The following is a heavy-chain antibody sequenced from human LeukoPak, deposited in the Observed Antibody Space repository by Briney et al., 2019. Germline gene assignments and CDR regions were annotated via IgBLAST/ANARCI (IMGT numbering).Heavy chain of an antibody. V-gene: IGHV1-69*04. CDR3: ARGLGRNTLLPDYDGYLMGLGPYDDY. CDR2: IIPMIGTS. Sequence: SVKVSCKASGGTFSSYALSWVRQAPGQGLEWMGRIIPMIGTSNYAQKFQGRVTITADKSTSTAYMELSRLRSEDTAIYYCARGLGRNTLLPDYDGYLMGLGPYDDYWGQGTLVTVSS. CDR1: GGTFSSYA. D-gene: IGHD4-17*01. J-gene: IGHJ4*02.